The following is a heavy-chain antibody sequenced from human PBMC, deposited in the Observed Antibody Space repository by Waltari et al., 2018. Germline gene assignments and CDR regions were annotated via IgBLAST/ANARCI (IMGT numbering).Heavy chain of an antibody. CDR1: GFSLTYS. Sequence: VRLVESGGGLVQPGGSLRLSCVASGFSLTYSMVWVRQAPGKGLEWVYYIISSGSTIDYADSGKGRFTSSRDNAKNSLYLQMNSLRDEDTAVYYCARVIGKGWATGQFDGFDVWGQGTVVTVSS. D-gene: IGHD5-12*01. CDR2: IISSGSTI. CDR3: ARVIGKGWATGQFDGFDV. V-gene: IGHV3-48*02. J-gene: IGHJ3*01.